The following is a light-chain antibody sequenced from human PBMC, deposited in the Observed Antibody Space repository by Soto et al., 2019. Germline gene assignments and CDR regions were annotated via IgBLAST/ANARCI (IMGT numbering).Light chain of an antibody. V-gene: IGKV1-39*01. CDR2: AAS. J-gene: IGKJ3*01. CDR3: QQSYSTPFT. Sequence: DIQMTRSPSSLSASVGDRVTITCRASQSISSYLNWYQQKPGKAPKLLIYAASSLQSGVPSRFSGSGSGTDLTLTISSLQTEDFATYYCQQSYSTPFTFGPGTKVDIK. CDR1: QSISSY.